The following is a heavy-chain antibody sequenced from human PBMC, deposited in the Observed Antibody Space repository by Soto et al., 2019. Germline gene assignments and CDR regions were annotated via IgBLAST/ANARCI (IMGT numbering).Heavy chain of an antibody. CDR3: ATGPRMLSD. V-gene: IGHV3-11*05. Sequence: QVQLVESGGGLVKPGGSLRLSCAASGFTFSDYYMSWIRQAPGKGLEALSYISGSSSDTNYADSVRGRFTISRDNAKNSLYLQMNSLRAEDTAMYYCATGPRMLSDWGQGTLVIVSS. J-gene: IGHJ4*02. D-gene: IGHD3-10*02. CDR2: ISGSSSDT. CDR1: GFTFSDYY.